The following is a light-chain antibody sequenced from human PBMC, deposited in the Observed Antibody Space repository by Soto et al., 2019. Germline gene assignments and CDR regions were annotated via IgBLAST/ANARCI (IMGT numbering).Light chain of an antibody. CDR2: DVS. J-gene: IGLJ1*01. V-gene: IGLV2-14*01. CDR1: SSDVGGYNS. CDR3: SSYTSISTLV. Sequence: QSALTQPASVSGSPGQSITISCTGTSSDVGGYNSVSWYQQHPGKVPNIMIYDVSIRPSGVPDRFSASKSGNTASLTITGLQAEDEADYYCSSYTSISTLVFGTGTKLTVL.